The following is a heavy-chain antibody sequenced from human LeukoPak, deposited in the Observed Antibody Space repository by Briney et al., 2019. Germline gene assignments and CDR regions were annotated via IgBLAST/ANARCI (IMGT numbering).Heavy chain of an antibody. CDR2: IIPIFGTA. J-gene: IGHJ5*02. V-gene: IGHV1-69*05. CDR1: GGTFSSYA. Sequence: SVKVSCKASGGTFSSYAISWVRQAPGQGLEWMGGIIPIFGTANYAQKFQGRVTITTDESTSTAYMELSSLRSEDTAVYYCARVGDSSGYYWSGFDPWGQGTLVTVSS. D-gene: IGHD3-22*01. CDR3: ARVGDSSGYYWSGFDP.